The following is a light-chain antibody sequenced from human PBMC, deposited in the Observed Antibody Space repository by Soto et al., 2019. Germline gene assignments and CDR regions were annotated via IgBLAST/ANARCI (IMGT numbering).Light chain of an antibody. J-gene: IGKJ2*01. V-gene: IGKV3-20*01. CDR3: QQYGSSQYT. Sequence: EIVLTQSPGTLSLSPGERATLSYRASQSVSSSYLAWYQQKPGQAPRLLIYGASSRATGIPYRFSGSGSGTDFTLTISRLEPADFAVYYCQQYGSSQYTFGQGTKLEIK. CDR1: QSVSSSY. CDR2: GAS.